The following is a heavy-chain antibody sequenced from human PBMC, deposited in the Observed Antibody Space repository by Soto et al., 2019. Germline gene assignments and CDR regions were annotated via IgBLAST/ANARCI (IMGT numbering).Heavy chain of an antibody. Sequence: QVQLVESGGGVVQPGRSLRLSCAASGFTFSSYALHWVRQAPGKGLDWVAVISYDGSNKYYADSVKGRFTISRDNSKNTLYLQMNSLRAEDTAVYYCASPVLAVAGPEYHFDYWGQGTLVTVSS. CDR1: GFTFSSYA. J-gene: IGHJ4*02. V-gene: IGHV3-30-3*01. D-gene: IGHD6-19*01. CDR2: ISYDGSNK. CDR3: ASPVLAVAGPEYHFDY.